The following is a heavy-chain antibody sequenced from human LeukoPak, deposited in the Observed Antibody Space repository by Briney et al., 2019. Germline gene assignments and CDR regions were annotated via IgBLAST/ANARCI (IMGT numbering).Heavy chain of an antibody. V-gene: IGHV3-64D*06. CDR3: VPKGNEGY. CDR2: ISPNGGTT. Sequence: GGSLRLSCSASGFIFSSYAMHWVRQAPGKGLEYVSAISPNGGTTYYADSVKGRFSVSRDNSKNVLYLQMSSLRPEDTAVYYCVPKGNEGYWGQGTLVTVSS. CDR1: GFIFSSYA. J-gene: IGHJ4*02. D-gene: IGHD1-1*01.